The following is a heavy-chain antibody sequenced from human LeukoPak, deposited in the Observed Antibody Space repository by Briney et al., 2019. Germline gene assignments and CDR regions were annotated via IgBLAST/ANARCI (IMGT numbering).Heavy chain of an antibody. D-gene: IGHD2-2*01. Sequence: SETLSLTCTVSGGSISTYSWIYIRQPPGKGLEWIGNISYSGSTKYNPSLKSRVTISLDTSKNQFSLKLSSVTAADTAVYYCVRGYQLLPDAFDIWGRGTMVTVSS. V-gene: IGHV4-59*01. CDR1: GGSISTYS. CDR3: VRGYQLLPDAFDI. CDR2: ISYSGST. J-gene: IGHJ3*02.